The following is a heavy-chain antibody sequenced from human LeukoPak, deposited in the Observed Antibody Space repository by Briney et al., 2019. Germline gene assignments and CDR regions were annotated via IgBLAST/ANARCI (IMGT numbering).Heavy chain of an antibody. J-gene: IGHJ4*02. CDR1: GFPFTTYN. CDR3: LRDRGISFYFDY. CDR2: IDSSSSTI. V-gene: IGHV3-48*01. Sequence: PGGSLRLSCAVSGFPFTTYNMNWVRQAPGKGLEWVAYIDSSSSTIYYADSVKGRFTVSRDNAKNSLDLQMNNLTSEDTAVYYCLRDRGISFYFDYWGQGTLVTVSS. D-gene: IGHD3-16*02.